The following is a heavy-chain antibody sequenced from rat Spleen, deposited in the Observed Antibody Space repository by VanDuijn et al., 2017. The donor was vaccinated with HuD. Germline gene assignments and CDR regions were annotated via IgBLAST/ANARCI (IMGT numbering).Heavy chain of an antibody. V-gene: IGHV2S8*01. CDR1: GFSLTSYG. CDR2: ISSGGST. D-gene: IGHD1-2*01. CDR3: ARSKSSYSDY. Sequence: QVQLKESGPDLVQPSQTLSLTCTVSGFSLTSYGVSWVRQPPGKGLEWIAAISSGGSTYYNSVLKSRLSISRDTSKSQAFLKMNSLQTEDTAMYFCARSKSSYSDYWGQGVMVTVSS. J-gene: IGHJ2*01.